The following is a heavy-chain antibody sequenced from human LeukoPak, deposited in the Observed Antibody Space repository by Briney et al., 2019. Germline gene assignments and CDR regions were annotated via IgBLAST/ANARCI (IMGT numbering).Heavy chain of an antibody. CDR3: ARGLYCSSTSCYTSYWFDP. CDR1: VYTFTSYD. Sequence: ASVKVSCKASVYTFTSYDINWVRQATGQGLEWMGWMNPNSCNTGYAQKFQGRVTMTRNTSISTAYMELSSLRSEDTAVYYCARGLYCSSTSCYTSYWFDPWGQGTLVTVSS. CDR2: MNPNSCNT. V-gene: IGHV1-8*01. D-gene: IGHD2-2*02. J-gene: IGHJ5*02.